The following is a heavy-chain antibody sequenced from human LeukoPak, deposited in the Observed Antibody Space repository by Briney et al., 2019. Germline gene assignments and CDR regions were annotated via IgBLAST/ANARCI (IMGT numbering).Heavy chain of an antibody. CDR3: AKDIVVVPAAMFYYYGMDV. V-gene: IGHV3-23*01. CDR1: GLPLSKYA. Sequence: PGGSLRLSCAASGLPLSKYAMNWVRQAPGKGLEWVSVISGGSGATFYADSVKGRLTISRDNAKNSLYLQMNSLRAEDTAVYYCAKDIVVVPAAMFYYYGMDVWGQGTTVTVSS. CDR2: ISGGSGAT. D-gene: IGHD2-2*01. J-gene: IGHJ6*02.